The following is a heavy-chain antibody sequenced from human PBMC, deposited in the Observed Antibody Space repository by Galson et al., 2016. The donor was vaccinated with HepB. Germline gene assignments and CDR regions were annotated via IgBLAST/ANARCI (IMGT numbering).Heavy chain of an antibody. D-gene: IGHD6-13*01. CDR2: ISSRSTYI. CDR3: ARDPEIYSDTWSDAPPYYYYGMDV. Sequence: SLRLSCAASGFSFSRYTLNWARQAPGKGLEWVSSISSRSTYIYYADSVKGRFTISRDNAKNSLYLQMNSLRGEDAAVYFCARDPEIYSDTWSDAPPYYYYGMDVWGQGTTVTVSS. J-gene: IGHJ6*02. V-gene: IGHV3-21*01. CDR1: GFSFSRYT.